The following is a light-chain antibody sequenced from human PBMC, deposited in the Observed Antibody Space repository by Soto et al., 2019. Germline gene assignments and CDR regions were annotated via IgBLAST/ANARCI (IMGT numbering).Light chain of an antibody. J-gene: IGKJ1*01. CDR1: QSISSY. CDR3: QQYYSYRTWT. CDR2: AAS. Sequence: DIQMTQSPSSLSASVGDRVTITCRASQSISSYLNWYQQKPGKAPKLLIYAASTLQSGVPSRFSGSGSGTDFTLTISCLQSEDFATYYCQQYYSYRTWTFGQGTKVDI. V-gene: IGKV1-39*01.